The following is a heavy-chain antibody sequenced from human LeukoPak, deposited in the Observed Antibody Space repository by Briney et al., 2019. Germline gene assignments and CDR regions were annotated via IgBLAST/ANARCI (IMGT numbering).Heavy chain of an antibody. D-gene: IGHD4-17*01. CDR1: GYSFTNYW. CDR3: ATGASKVTTDFANY. V-gene: IGHV5-10-1*01. Sequence: GESLKISCKGSGYSFTNYWISWVRQMPGKGLEWMGRIDPSDSYTKYSPSFEGHVTISVDKSISTAFLQWNSLKASDSAMYYCATGASKVTTDFANYWGQGTQVTVSS. J-gene: IGHJ4*02. CDR2: IDPSDSYT.